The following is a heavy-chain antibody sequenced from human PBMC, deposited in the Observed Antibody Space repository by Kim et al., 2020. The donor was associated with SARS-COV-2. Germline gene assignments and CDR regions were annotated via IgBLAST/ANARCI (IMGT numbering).Heavy chain of an antibody. CDR2: ISAYNGNT. V-gene: IGHV1-18*01. D-gene: IGHD2-2*01. CDR3: ARMRGYCSSTSCRSWFDP. CDR1: GYTFTSYG. J-gene: IGHJ5*02. Sequence: ASVKVSCKASGYTFTSYGISWVRQAPGQGLEWMGWISAYNGNTNYAQKLQGRVTMTTDTSTSTAYMELRSLRSDDTAVYYCARMRGYCSSTSCRSWFDPWGQGTLVTVSS.